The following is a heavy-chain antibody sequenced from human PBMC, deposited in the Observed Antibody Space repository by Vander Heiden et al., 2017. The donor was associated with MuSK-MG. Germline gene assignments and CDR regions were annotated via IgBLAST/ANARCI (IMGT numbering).Heavy chain of an antibody. V-gene: IGHV3-23*01. CDR3: AKDEPLDSSGYPGDY. D-gene: IGHD3-22*01. Sequence: GRFTISRDNSKNTLYLQMNSLRAEDTAVYYCAKDEPLDSSGYPGDYWGQGTLVTVSS. J-gene: IGHJ4*02.